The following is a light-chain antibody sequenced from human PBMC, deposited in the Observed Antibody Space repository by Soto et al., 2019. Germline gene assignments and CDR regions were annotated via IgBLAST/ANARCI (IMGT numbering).Light chain of an antibody. CDR2: WAS. J-gene: IGKJ2*01. V-gene: IGKV4-1*01. Sequence: DIVMTQSPDSLSVSLGERATINCKSSQSVLYSSNNKHYLAWYQQKPGQTPNLLIYWASTRESGVPDRFSGSRSGIDFTLNLSGLHAEDVAGYDFQQYYRTPHTAGQATRREIK. CDR1: QSVLYSSNNKHY. CDR3: QQYYRTPHT.